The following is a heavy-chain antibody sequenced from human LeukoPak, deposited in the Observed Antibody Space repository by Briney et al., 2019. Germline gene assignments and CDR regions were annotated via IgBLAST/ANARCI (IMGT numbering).Heavy chain of an antibody. D-gene: IGHD6-13*01. V-gene: IGHV3-66*01. J-gene: IGHJ4*02. CDR2: IYSGGNT. CDR1: GFTVSSNY. Sequence: GGSLRLSCAASGFTVSSNYMSWVRQAPGKGLEWVSVIYSGGNTYYADSVKGRFTISRDNSKNTLYLQMNSLRAEHTAVYYCARDRTSSWYYFDYWGQGTLVTVSS. CDR3: ARDRTSSWYYFDY.